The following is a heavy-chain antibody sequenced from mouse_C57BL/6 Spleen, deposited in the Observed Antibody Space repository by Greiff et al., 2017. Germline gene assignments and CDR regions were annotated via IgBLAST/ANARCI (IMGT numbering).Heavy chain of an antibody. CDR2: ISSGSSTI. D-gene: IGHD1-3*01. CDR3: ARGGGSSYYYAMDY. CDR1: GFTFSDYG. V-gene: IGHV5-17*01. J-gene: IGHJ4*01. Sequence: EVHLVESGGGLVKPGGSLKLSCAASGFTFSDYGMHWVRQAPETGLEWVAYISSGSSTIYYADTVKGRFTISRDNAKNTLFLQMTSLRSEDTAMYYCARGGGSSYYYAMDYWGQGTSVTVSS.